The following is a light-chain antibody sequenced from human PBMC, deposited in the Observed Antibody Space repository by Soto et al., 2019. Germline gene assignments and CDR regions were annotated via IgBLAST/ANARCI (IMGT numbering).Light chain of an antibody. CDR2: DVS. CDR1: SSDVGGYNY. CDR3: CSYAGRFTWL. Sequence: QSALTQPRSVSGSPGQSVTISCTGTSSDVGGYNYVSWHQHHPGKAPQLIIYDVSRRPSGVPDRFSGSKSGNTASLTISGLQADVEADYYCCSYAGRFTWLFGGGTKLTVL. J-gene: IGLJ3*02. V-gene: IGLV2-11*01.